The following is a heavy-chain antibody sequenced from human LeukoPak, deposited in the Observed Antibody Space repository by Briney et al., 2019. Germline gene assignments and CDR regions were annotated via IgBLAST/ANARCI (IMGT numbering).Heavy chain of an antibody. CDR3: ARYWYGSGSYRVFDY. V-gene: IGHV3-7*04. J-gene: IGHJ4*02. CDR1: GFYFRCYW. CDR2: IKQDGSEK. D-gene: IGHD3-10*01. Sequence: GGSLRLSCAASGFYFRCYWMSWVRQAPGKGLEWVANIKQDGSEKYYVDSVKGRFTISRDNTKNSLYLQMNSLRAEDTAVYYCARYWYGSGSYRVFDYWGQGTLVTVSS.